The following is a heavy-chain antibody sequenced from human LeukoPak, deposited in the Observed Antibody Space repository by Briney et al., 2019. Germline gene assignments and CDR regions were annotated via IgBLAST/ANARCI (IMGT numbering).Heavy chain of an antibody. D-gene: IGHD3-3*01. CDR3: ARRGAAHDSRINYDFWSGGRRNWFDP. V-gene: IGHV4-39*07. CDR1: GGSISSSSYY. CDR2: IYYSGST. J-gene: IGHJ5*02. Sequence: SETLSLTCTVSGGSISSSSYYWGWIRQPPGKGLEWIGSIYYSGSTYYNPSLKSRVTISVDTSKNQFSLKLSSVTAADTAVYYCARRGAAHDSRINYDFWSGGRRNWFDPWGQGTLVTVSS.